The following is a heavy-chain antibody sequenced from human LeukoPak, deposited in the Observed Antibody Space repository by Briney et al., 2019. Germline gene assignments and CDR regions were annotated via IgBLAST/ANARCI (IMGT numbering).Heavy chain of an antibody. D-gene: IGHD3-10*01. Sequence: PGASLRLSCAASGFTFSNTWMYCVRQAPGEGLEWVGRIQSKTDGGTTEYAAPVKGRFTISRDDSKTTLHLQMNSLKTEDTAVYYCATLTVRGVINIWGQGTLVTVSS. CDR2: IQSKTDGGTT. V-gene: IGHV3-15*01. CDR3: ATLTVRGVINI. J-gene: IGHJ4*02. CDR1: GFTFSNTW.